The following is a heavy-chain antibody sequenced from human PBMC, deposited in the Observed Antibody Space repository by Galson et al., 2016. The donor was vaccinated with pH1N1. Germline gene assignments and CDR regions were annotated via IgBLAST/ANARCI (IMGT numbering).Heavy chain of an antibody. CDR2: IYQDGTEK. J-gene: IGHJ6*02. CDR1: GFTFSSYW. Sequence: SLRLSCAASGFTFSSYWMSWVRQAPGKGLEWVANIYQDGTEKSYVDSVKGRFTVSRDNAKSSLYLQMNSLRAEDTAVYYCATLGAHGDNVPYHYVMGVWGQGTTVTVSS. D-gene: IGHD4-17*01. V-gene: IGHV3-7*01. CDR3: ATLGAHGDNVPYHYVMGV.